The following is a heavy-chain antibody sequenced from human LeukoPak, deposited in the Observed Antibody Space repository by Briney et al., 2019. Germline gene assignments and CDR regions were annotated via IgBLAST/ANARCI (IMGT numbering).Heavy chain of an antibody. Sequence: GGSLRLSCAASGFTFSGYPMHWVRQAPGKGLEWVAVISYDGTNKFYADSVKGRFTISRDNSKNTLYLQMNSLRAEDTAVYYCASLYYYDSSGYPLGYWGQGTLVTVSS. J-gene: IGHJ4*02. CDR3: ASLYYYDSSGYPLGY. V-gene: IGHV3-30*14. CDR2: ISYDGTNK. D-gene: IGHD3-22*01. CDR1: GFTFSGYP.